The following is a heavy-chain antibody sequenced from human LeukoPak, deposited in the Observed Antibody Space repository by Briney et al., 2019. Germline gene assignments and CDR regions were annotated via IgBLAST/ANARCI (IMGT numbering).Heavy chain of an antibody. Sequence: SETLSLTCTVSGGSISSYYWSWIRQPAGKGLEWIGRIYTSGSTNYNPSLKSRVTMSVDTSKNQFSLKLSSVTAADTAVYYCARSRYSSSWRHAFDIWGQGTMVTVSS. CDR2: IYTSGST. D-gene: IGHD6-13*01. CDR3: ARSRYSSSWRHAFDI. V-gene: IGHV4-4*07. CDR1: GGSISSYY. J-gene: IGHJ3*02.